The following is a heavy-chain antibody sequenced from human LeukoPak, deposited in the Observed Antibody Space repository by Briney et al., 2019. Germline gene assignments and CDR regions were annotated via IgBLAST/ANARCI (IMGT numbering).Heavy chain of an antibody. CDR2: VYYSGSA. V-gene: IGHV4-59*08. D-gene: IGHD3-10*01. CDR3: ARHEKLGQFYY. Sequence: SETLSLTCTVSSGSLSSYYWSWIRQPPGKGLEWIGYVYYSGSANYNPSLKSRVAISVDTSKNQFSLKLSSVTAADTAVYYCARHEKLGQFYYWGEGTLVTVSS. J-gene: IGHJ4*02. CDR1: SGSLSSYY.